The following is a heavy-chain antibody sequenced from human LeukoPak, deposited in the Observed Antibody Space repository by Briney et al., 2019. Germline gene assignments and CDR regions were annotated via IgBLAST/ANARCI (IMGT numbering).Heavy chain of an antibody. D-gene: IGHD3-22*01. CDR3: ARDPNSHYDSRGGLY. CDR2: INPNSGGT. V-gene: IGHV1-2*02. J-gene: IGHJ4*02. Sequence: GASVKVSCKASGYTFTGYYMHWVRQAPGQGLEWMGWINPNSGGTNYAQKFQGRVTMTRDTSISTAYMELSRLRSDDTAVYYCARDPNSHYDSRGGLYWGQGTLVTVSS. CDR1: GYTFTGYY.